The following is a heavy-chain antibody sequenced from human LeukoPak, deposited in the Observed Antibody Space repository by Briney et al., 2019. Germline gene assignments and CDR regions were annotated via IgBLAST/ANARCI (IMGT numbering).Heavy chain of an antibody. Sequence: SETLSLTCAVYGGSFSGYYWSWIRQPPGKGLEWIGYIYYSGSTNYNPSLKSRVTISVDTSKNQFSLKLSSVTAADTAVYYCARAHHYYDSSGYYPNWFDPWGQGTLVTVSS. V-gene: IGHV4-59*01. CDR1: GGSFSGYY. D-gene: IGHD3-22*01. J-gene: IGHJ5*02. CDR3: ARAHHYYDSSGYYPNWFDP. CDR2: IYYSGST.